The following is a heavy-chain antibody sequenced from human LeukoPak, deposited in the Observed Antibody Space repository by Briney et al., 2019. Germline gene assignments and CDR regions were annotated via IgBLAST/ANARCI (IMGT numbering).Heavy chain of an antibody. J-gene: IGHJ6*04. CDR3: ARGRGYYYDRNVMDV. CDR2: INPSGGSR. D-gene: IGHD3-22*01. V-gene: IGHV1-46*01. Sequence: ASVKVSCKASGYIFTRFYIHWLRQAPGQAPEWMGTINPSGGSRDYAQKFQGRVSMARDMSTSTVYMDLRSLRFDDSAVYYCARGRGYYYDRNVMDVWGEGTTVTVSS. CDR1: GYIFTRFY.